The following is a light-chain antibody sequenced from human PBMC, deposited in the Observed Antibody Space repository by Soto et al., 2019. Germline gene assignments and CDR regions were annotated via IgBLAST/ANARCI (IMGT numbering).Light chain of an antibody. J-gene: IGKJ4*01. CDR3: QQRSNWPPLT. CDR1: QSVSSY. V-gene: IGKV3-11*01. Sequence: EMVLTQSPATMSLSPGERATLSCRASQSVSSYFAWYQHKPGQAPRLLIYDASNRATGIPTRFSGSVSGTDFTLTISSLEPEDFAVYYCQQRSNWPPLTVGGGTKVEIK. CDR2: DAS.